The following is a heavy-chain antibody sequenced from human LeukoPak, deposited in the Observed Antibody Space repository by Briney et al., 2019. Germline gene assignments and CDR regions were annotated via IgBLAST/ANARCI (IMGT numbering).Heavy chain of an antibody. CDR3: AREGSAADDFDY. D-gene: IGHD2-2*01. V-gene: IGHV3-48*04. CDR1: GFTFSTYS. CDR2: ISTSSGTM. J-gene: IGHJ4*02. Sequence: GGSLRLSCAASGFTFSTYSMNWARQAPGKGLEWVSYISTSSGTMYYADSVKGRFTISRDNAQNSLYLQMNSLTAEDTAVYYCAREGSAADDFDYWGQGTLVTVSS.